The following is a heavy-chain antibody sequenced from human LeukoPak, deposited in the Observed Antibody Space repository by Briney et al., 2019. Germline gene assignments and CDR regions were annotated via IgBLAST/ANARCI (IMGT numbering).Heavy chain of an antibody. CDR1: GGSISDSYY. V-gene: IGHV4-39*01. J-gene: IGHJ4*02. Sequence: SETLSLTCAVSGGSISDSYYWGWIRQPPGKGLEWIGSIYSGGTTYYNPSLRSRVTISVDTSKNQFSLKLTSVTAADAAAYYCARHSRNCSGGYCYLHYWGQGTLVTVSS. CDR2: IYSGGTT. CDR3: ARHSRNCSGGYCYLHY. D-gene: IGHD2-15*01.